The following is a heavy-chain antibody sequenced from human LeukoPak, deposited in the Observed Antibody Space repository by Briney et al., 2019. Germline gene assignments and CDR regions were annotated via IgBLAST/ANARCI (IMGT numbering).Heavy chain of an antibody. J-gene: IGHJ4*02. CDR3: ARESAPTYYYDSSGFSYFDY. CDR1: GGSISSYY. Sequence: SETLSLTCTVSGGSISSYYWSWIRQPPGKGLEWIGYIHYSGSTNYNPSLKSRVTISVDTSKNQFSLKLSSVTAADTAVYYCARESAPTYYYDSSGFSYFDYWGQGTLVTVSS. D-gene: IGHD3-22*01. CDR2: IHYSGST. V-gene: IGHV4-59*01.